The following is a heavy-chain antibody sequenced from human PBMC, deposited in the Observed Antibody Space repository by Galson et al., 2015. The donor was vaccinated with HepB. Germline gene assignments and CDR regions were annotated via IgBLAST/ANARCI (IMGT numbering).Heavy chain of an antibody. CDR2: ISSSSGSST. CDR1: GFTFSSHA. D-gene: IGHD1-26*01. V-gene: IGHV3-23*01. CDR3: TRKFGTYHETQIDY. Sequence: SLRLSCAASGFTFSSHAMSWVRQAPGKGLEWVSDISSSSGSSTYYADSVKGRFTISRDNSRNTLYLQMNSLRAEDTAVYYCTRKFGTYHETQIDYWGQGTLVTVSS. J-gene: IGHJ4*02.